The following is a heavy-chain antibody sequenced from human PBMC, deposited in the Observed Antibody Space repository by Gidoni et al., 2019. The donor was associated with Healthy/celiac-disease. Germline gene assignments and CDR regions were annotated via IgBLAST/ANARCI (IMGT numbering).Heavy chain of an antibody. Sequence: EVQLVESGGGLVQPGRSLRLSSAAAGFTVDDYAMHWARTAPGKGLEWVSGISWNSGSIGYADSVKGRFIISRDNAKNSLYLHMNSLRAEDTALYYCAKALVGATAPRFAAFDIWGQGTMVTVSS. CDR1: GFTVDDYA. CDR2: ISWNSGSI. V-gene: IGHV3-9*01. J-gene: IGHJ3*02. D-gene: IGHD1-26*01. CDR3: AKALVGATAPRFAAFDI.